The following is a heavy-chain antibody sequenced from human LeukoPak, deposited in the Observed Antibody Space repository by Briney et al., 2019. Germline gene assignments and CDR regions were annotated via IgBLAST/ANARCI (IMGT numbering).Heavy chain of an antibody. CDR3: ARDLGIAVADAFDI. Sequence: ASVKVSCKTSGYTFTTYAIHWVRQAPGQGLEWMAIINPSGGGTNYAQKFQGRVTMTRDTPTNTVYMELRSLRSDDTAVYYCARDLGIAVADAFDIWGQGTMVTVSS. V-gene: IGHV1-46*01. CDR2: INPSGGGT. J-gene: IGHJ3*02. D-gene: IGHD6-19*01. CDR1: GYTFTTYA.